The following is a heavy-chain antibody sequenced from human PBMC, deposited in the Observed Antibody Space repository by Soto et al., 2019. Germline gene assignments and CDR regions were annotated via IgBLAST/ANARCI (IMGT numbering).Heavy chain of an antibody. J-gene: IGHJ4*02. CDR2: ISAYNGNT. CDR1: GYTFTSYG. D-gene: IGHD6-19*01. Sequence: ASVKVSCKASGYTFTSYGISWVRQAPGQGLEWMGWISAYNGNTNYAQKLQGRVTMTTDTSTSTAYMELRSLRSDDTAVYYCARNQGIAVAGEFDYWGQGTLVTVSS. CDR3: ARNQGIAVAGEFDY. V-gene: IGHV1-18*01.